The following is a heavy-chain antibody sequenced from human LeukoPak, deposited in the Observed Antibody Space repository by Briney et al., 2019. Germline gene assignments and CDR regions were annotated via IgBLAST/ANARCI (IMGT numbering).Heavy chain of an antibody. Sequence: GGSLRLSCAASGFTFSSYGMSWVRQAPGKGLEWVSAISGSGGSTYYADSVKGRFTIYRDNSKNTLYLQMNRLRAEDTAVYYCAKDYYDSSGYLGEGAFDIWGQGTMVTVSS. CDR1: GFTFSSYG. CDR2: ISGSGGST. CDR3: AKDYYDSSGYLGEGAFDI. D-gene: IGHD3-22*01. V-gene: IGHV3-23*01. J-gene: IGHJ3*02.